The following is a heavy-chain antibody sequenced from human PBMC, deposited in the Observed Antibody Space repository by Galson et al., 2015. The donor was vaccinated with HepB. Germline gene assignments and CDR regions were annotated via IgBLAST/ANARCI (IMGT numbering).Heavy chain of an antibody. V-gene: IGHV1-8*02. CDR2: MSPKSGNT. J-gene: IGHJ4*02. D-gene: IGHD3-22*01. CDR3: ARGPAGYDSSGYFDY. Sequence: SCKASGYTFNNYIIAWVRQAPGQGLEWMGWMSPKSGNTGYAQKFQGRVTMTRNTSINTAYMELSRLRSEDTAVYYCARGPAGYDSSGYFDYWGQGTLVTVSS. CDR1: GYTFNNYI.